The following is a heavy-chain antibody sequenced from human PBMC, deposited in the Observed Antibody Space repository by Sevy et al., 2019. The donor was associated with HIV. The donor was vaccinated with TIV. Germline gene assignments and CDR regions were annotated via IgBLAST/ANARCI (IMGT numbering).Heavy chain of an antibody. CDR3: ARALADYYYAMDV. Sequence: SETLSLTCTVSGVSISGYYWSWIRQPPGKGLEWIGYIYYSGRTNYNPSLQGRVSISTDTSKNQFSLKLSSLTAADTAVYSCARALADYYYAMDVWGQGTTVTVSS. CDR2: IYYSGRT. CDR1: GVSISGYY. V-gene: IGHV4-59*01. J-gene: IGHJ6*02.